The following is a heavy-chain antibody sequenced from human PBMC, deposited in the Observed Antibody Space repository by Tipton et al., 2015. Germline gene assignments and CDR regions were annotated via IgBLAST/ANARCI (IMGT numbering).Heavy chain of an antibody. CDR1: GGSISSYY. CDR3: ARVGYYYGSGIYYHYYYYYGMDV. CDR2: IYYSGST. J-gene: IGHJ6*02. D-gene: IGHD3-10*01. Sequence: TLSLTCTVSGGSISSYYWSWIRQPPGKGLEWIGYIYYSGSTNYNPSLKSRVTISVDTSKNQFSLKLSSVTAADTAVYYCARVGYYYGSGIYYHYYYYYGMDVWGQGTTVTVSS. V-gene: IGHV4-59*01.